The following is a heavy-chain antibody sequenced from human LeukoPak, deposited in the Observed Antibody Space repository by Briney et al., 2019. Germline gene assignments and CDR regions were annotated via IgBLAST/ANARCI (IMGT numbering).Heavy chain of an antibody. CDR3: AKNNDYGGSYWYFDL. V-gene: IGHV3-30*04. CDR2: ISYDETNK. D-gene: IGHD4-23*01. CDR1: GFTFTNYA. J-gene: IGHJ2*01. Sequence: GGSLRLSCAASGFTFTNYAMHWVRQDPGKGLEWVAVISYDETNKYYEDSVKGRFTISRDSSKNTLYLQMSSLRDEDTAVYYCAKNNDYGGSYWYFDLWGRGTLVTVSS.